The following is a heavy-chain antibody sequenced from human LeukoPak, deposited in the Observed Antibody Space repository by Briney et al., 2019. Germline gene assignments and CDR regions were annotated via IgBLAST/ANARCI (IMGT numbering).Heavy chain of an antibody. J-gene: IGHJ4*02. CDR2: IIPIFGTA. CDR3: ARDSSSWLHFDY. D-gene: IGHD6-13*01. Sequence: SVKVSCKASGGTFSSYAISWVRQAPGQGLEWMGGIIPIFGTANYAQKFQGRVTITADESTSTAYMELSSLRSEDMAVYYCARDSSSWLHFDYWGQGTLVTVSS. CDR1: GGTFSSYA. V-gene: IGHV1-69*13.